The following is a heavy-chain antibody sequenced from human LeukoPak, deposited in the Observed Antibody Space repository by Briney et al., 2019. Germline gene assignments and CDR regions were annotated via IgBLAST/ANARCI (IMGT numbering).Heavy chain of an antibody. D-gene: IGHD2-2*01. J-gene: IGHJ4*02. CDR3: TTGVSRNYGDY. CDR2: IKSKADGGTT. Sequence: GGSLRLSCSASGFTFSTYPMHWVRQAPGRGLEWVGRIKSKADGGTTDFAAPEKGRFTISRDDSKTTVYLQMNSLKTEDTAVYYCTTGVSRNYGDYWGQGSLVTVSS. CDR1: GFTFSTYP. V-gene: IGHV3-15*01.